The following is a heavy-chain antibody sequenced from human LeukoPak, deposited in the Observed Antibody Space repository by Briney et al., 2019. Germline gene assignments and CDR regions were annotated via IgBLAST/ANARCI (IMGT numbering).Heavy chain of an antibody. V-gene: IGHV3-74*01. CDR1: GFTFSWYW. CDR3: AKDLGYCSGGSCYSDAFDI. Sequence: PGGSLRLSCAASGFTFSWYWMHWVRQAPGKGLVWVSRINIDGSSTSYADSVKGRFTISRDNAKNTLYLQMNSLRAEDTAVYYCAKDLGYCSGGSCYSDAFDIWGQGTMVTVSS. D-gene: IGHD2-15*01. CDR2: INIDGSST. J-gene: IGHJ3*02.